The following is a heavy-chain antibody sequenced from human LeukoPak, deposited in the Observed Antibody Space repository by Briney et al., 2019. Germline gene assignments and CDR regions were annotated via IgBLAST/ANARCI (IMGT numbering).Heavy chain of an antibody. J-gene: IGHJ6*03. Sequence: SETLSLTCTVSGGSINNYFWSWIRQPPGKGLEWIGYIYSSGNTNYNPSLKSRVTISVNTSKNQFSLRLSSVTAADTAVYYCAREYGSEVAGTGYYYMDVWGKGTTVTISS. CDR3: AREYGSEVAGTGYYYMDV. CDR2: IYSSGNT. CDR1: GGSINNYF. V-gene: IGHV4-59*01. D-gene: IGHD6-19*01.